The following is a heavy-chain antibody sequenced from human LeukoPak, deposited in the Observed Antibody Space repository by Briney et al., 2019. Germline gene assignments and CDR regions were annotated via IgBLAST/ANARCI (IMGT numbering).Heavy chain of an antibody. CDR2: ISGGGGST. Sequence: QPGGSLRLSCAASGFTFSSYAMSWVRQAPGKGLEWVSAISGGGGSTYYADSVKGRFTISRDNSKNTLYLQMNSLRAEDTAVYYCATGETWAAGIAVAGKIYWGQGTLVTVSS. J-gene: IGHJ4*02. V-gene: IGHV3-23*01. CDR1: GFTFSSYA. CDR3: ATGETWAAGIAVAGKIY. D-gene: IGHD6-19*01.